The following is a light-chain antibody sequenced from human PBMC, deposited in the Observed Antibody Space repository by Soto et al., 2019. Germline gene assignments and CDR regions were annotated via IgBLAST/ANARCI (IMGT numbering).Light chain of an antibody. CDR2: RNN. CDR3: AAWDDSLSAL. Sequence: QAVVTQPPSASGTPGQRVTISCSGSSSNIGSNYVYWYQQLPGAAPKLLMYRNNQRPSGVPDRFSGSKSGTSASLAISGLRSEDEADYYCAAWDDSLSALFGGGTKVTVL. V-gene: IGLV1-47*01. J-gene: IGLJ2*01. CDR1: SSNIGSNY.